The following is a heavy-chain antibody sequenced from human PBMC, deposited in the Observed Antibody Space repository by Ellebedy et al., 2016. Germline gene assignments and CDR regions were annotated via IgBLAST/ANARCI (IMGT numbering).Heavy chain of an antibody. J-gene: IGHJ4*02. Sequence: GESLKISCAASGFTFSSYSMNWVRQAPGKGLEWVSYISSSSSTIYYADSVKGRFTISRDNAKNSLYLQMNSLRAEDTAVYYCARDMLGIYGSGSYPSGFDYWGQGTLVTVSS. CDR1: GFTFSSYS. CDR2: ISSSSSTI. V-gene: IGHV3-48*04. D-gene: IGHD3-10*01. CDR3: ARDMLGIYGSGSYPSGFDY.